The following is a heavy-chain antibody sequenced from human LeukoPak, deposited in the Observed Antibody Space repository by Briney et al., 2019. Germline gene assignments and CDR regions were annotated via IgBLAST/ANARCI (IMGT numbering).Heavy chain of an antibody. J-gene: IGHJ4*02. CDR2: IYYSGST. CDR1: GGSISSSSYY. D-gene: IGHD5-12*01. V-gene: IGHV4-39*07. Sequence: SETLSLTCTVSGGSISSSSYYWGWIRQPPGKGLEWIGSIYYSGSTYYNPSLKSRVTISVDTSKNQFSLKLSSVTAADTAVYYCAREGSIVATISHYWGQGTLVTVSS. CDR3: AREGSIVATISHY.